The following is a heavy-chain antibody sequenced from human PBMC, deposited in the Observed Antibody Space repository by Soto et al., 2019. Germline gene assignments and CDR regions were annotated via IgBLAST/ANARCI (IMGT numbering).Heavy chain of an antibody. CDR1: GFTFSSYA. CDR2: ISNDGSNK. D-gene: IGHD3-22*01. J-gene: IGHJ4*02. V-gene: IGHV3-30-3*01. CDR3: ARGPPSDSSGYYANY. Sequence: GSLRLSCAASGFTFSSYAMHWVRQAPGKGLEWVAVISNDGSNKYNADSVKGRFTISRDNSKNTLYLQMNSLRTEDTAVYYCARGPPSDSSGYYANYWGQGTLVTVSS.